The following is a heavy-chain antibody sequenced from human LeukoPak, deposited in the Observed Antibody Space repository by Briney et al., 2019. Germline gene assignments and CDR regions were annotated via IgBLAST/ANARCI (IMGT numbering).Heavy chain of an antibody. J-gene: IGHJ4*02. CDR2: INSNGRSI. D-gene: IGHD2-2*01. Sequence: GGSLRLSCAASGFTFTSYTMNWVRQAPGKGLEWISYINSNGRSIYYADSVKGRFTISRDNAKNSLYLQMNSLRAEDTAVYYCTRPLFTPPNYCNSTSCYPDYWGQGTLVTVSS. CDR1: GFTFTSYT. V-gene: IGHV3-48*01. CDR3: TRPLFTPPNYCNSTSCYPDY.